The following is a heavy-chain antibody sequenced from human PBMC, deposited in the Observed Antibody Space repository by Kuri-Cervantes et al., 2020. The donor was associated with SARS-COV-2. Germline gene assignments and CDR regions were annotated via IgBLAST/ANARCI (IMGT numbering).Heavy chain of an antibody. Sequence: ASVKVSCKASGYTFTGYYMHWVRQAPEQGLEWMGWINPNSGGTNYAQKLQGRVTMTRDTSISTAYMELSRLRSDDTAGYYCARVELWPLLNPFFDYWGQGTLVTVAS. CDR1: GYTFTGYY. D-gene: IGHD5-18*01. J-gene: IGHJ4*02. CDR2: INPNSGGT. V-gene: IGHV1-2*02. CDR3: ARVELWPLLNPFFDY.